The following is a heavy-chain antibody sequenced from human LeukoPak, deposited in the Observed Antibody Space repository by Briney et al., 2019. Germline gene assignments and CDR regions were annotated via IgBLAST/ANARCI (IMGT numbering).Heavy chain of an antibody. CDR3: AKDRYYDSSGYYSPFDY. CDR2: ISGSGGST. D-gene: IGHD3-22*01. Sequence: GESLRLSCAASGFTFSSYAMSWVRQAPGKGLEWVSAISGSGGSTYYADSVKGRFTISRDNSKNTLYLQMNSLRAEDTAVYYCAKDRYYDSSGYYSPFDYWGQGTLVTVSS. V-gene: IGHV3-23*01. J-gene: IGHJ4*02. CDR1: GFTFSSYA.